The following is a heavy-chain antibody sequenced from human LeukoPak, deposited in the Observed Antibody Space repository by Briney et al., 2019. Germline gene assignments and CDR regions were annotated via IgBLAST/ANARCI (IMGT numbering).Heavy chain of an antibody. CDR2: INPTSGGT. CDR1: GGTFSSYA. J-gene: IGHJ4*02. D-gene: IGHD4-23*01. Sequence: ASVKVSCKASGGTFSSYAISWVRQAPGQGLEWMGWINPTSGGTDYPQKFQGRVTMTGDTSISTAYMELSRLRSDDTAVYFCARGPYGGNSYFDYWGQGTLVTVSS. V-gene: IGHV1-2*02. CDR3: ARGPYGGNSYFDY.